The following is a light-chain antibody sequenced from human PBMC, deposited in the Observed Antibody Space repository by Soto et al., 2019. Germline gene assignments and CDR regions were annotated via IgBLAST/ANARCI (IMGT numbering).Light chain of an antibody. CDR2: EVS. CDR3: ASYTTADTWL. CDR1: SSDVGNYNF. Sequence: QSVLTQPASVSGSPGQSITISCTGTSSDVGNYNFVSWYQQHPGKAPRLMIYEVSNRPSGVSNRFSASKSGKTASLTISGLQAEDEADYYCASYTTADTWLFGGGTKVTVL. V-gene: IGLV2-14*01. J-gene: IGLJ3*02.